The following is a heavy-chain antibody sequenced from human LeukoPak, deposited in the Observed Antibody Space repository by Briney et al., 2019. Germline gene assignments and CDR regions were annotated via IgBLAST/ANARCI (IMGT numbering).Heavy chain of an antibody. V-gene: IGHV4-38-2*02. CDR3: VSHETPYYYIDV. Sequence: PSETLSLTCTVSSHSITNNYFGWIRQSPGKGLEWIGSISQRQITYYSPSLRSRVTVSRETSNKQCSLRLTSVTAGDTAIYYCVSHETPYYYIDVWGKGTPVTISS. J-gene: IGHJ6*03. CDR2: ISQRQIT. CDR1: SHSITNNYF.